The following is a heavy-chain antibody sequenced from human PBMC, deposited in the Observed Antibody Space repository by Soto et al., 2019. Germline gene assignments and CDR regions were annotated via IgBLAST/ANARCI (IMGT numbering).Heavy chain of an antibody. Sequence: GGSLRLSCAASGFTFSSYSMNWVRQAPGKGLEWVSYISSSSIILYYADSVKGRFTISRDNAKNSLYLQMNSLRAEYTAVYYCARGAYYYDSSGLSYWGQGTLVTVSS. D-gene: IGHD3-22*01. CDR2: ISSSSIIL. V-gene: IGHV3-48*01. CDR1: GFTFSSYS. J-gene: IGHJ4*02. CDR3: ARGAYYYDSSGLSY.